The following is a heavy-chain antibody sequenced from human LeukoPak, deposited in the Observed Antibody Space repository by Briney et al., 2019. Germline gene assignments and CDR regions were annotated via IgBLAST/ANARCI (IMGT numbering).Heavy chain of an antibody. J-gene: IGHJ4*02. V-gene: IGHV3-30-3*01. Sequence: GGSLRLSCAASGFTFSSYAMHWVRQAPGKGLEWVAVISYDGSNKYYADSVKGRSTISRDNSESTVFLQMNSLRLEDAGVYYCARDTYWSPFYWGQGTLLTVSS. CDR3: ARDTYWSPFY. D-gene: IGHD2-8*02. CDR1: GFTFSSYA. CDR2: ISYDGSNK.